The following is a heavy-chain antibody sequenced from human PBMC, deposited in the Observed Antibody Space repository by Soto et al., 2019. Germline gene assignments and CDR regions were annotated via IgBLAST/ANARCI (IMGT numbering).Heavy chain of an antibody. CDR2: INHGGST. D-gene: IGHD4-17*01. V-gene: IGHV4-34*01. Sequence: PSETLSLTCAVYGVSFRGYYWRWIRQPPGKGLEWIGEINHGGSTNYNPSLKSRVTMSVDPSRNQFSLKVRSLTAADTAVYYCAGDLHDGDYGAARYWGQGTLVTVSS. CDR3: AGDLHDGDYGAARY. CDR1: GVSFRGYY. J-gene: IGHJ4*02.